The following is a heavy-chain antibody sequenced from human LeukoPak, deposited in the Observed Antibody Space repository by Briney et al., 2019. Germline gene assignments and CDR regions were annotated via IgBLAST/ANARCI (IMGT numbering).Heavy chain of an antibody. CDR1: GFTFSSYE. D-gene: IGHD2-2*02. J-gene: IGHJ3*01. Sequence: GGSLRLSCAASGFTFSSYEMNWVRQAPGKGLEWVSYISSSGSTIYYADSVKGRFTISRDNAKNSLYLQMNSLRAEDTAVYYCARESRVAIPDWGQGTMVTVSS. CDR2: ISSSGSTI. V-gene: IGHV3-48*03. CDR3: ARESRVAIPD.